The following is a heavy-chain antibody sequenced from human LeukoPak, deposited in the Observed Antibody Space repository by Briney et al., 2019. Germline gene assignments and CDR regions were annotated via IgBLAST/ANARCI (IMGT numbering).Heavy chain of an antibody. D-gene: IGHD3-10*01. V-gene: IGHV4-39*07. CDR2: IYYSGST. CDR1: GGSISSSSYY. CDR3: ARSGRTTESVDY. J-gene: IGHJ4*02. Sequence: SETLSLTCTVSGGSISSSSYYWGWIRQPPGKGLEWIGSIYYSGSTNYNPSLKSRVTISVDTSKNQFSLKLSSVTAADTAVYYCARSGRTTESVDYWGQGTLVTVSS.